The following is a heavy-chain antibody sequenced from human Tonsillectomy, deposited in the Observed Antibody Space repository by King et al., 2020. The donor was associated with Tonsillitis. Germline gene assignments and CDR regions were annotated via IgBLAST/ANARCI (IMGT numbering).Heavy chain of an antibody. J-gene: IGHJ4*02. CDR3: VKDVRGYCSGGSCSEGLDY. D-gene: IGHD2-15*01. CDR2: ISNDGSNK. CDR1: GFTFSVYG. Sequence: VQLVESGGGVVQPGVSLRLSCAASGFTFSVYGIHWVRQAPGKGLEWVTFISNDGSNKYYADSVKGRFTISRDNSKNTLYLEMNSLRAEDSAVYYCVKDVRGYCSGGSCSEGLDYWGQGALVTVSS. V-gene: IGHV3-30*02.